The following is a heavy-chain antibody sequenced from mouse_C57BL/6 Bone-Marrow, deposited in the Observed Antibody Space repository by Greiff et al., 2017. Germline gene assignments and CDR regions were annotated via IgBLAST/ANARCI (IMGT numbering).Heavy chain of an antibody. D-gene: IGHD2-13*01. CDR3: ARNRGDGDWGDAMDY. V-gene: IGHV5-12*01. Sequence: EVKLVESGGGLVQPGGSLKLSCAASGFTFSDYYMHWVRQTPEKRLEWVAYISNGGGSTYYPDTVKGRFTITRDNAKNTLDLKMSRLKSEDTAMYYCARNRGDGDWGDAMDYWGQGTSVTVSS. CDR1: GFTFSDYY. J-gene: IGHJ4*01. CDR2: ISNGGGST.